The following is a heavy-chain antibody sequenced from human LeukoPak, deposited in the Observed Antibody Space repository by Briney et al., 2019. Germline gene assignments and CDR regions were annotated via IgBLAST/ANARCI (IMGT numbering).Heavy chain of an antibody. CDR1: GGSISSSNW. V-gene: IGHV4-4*02. Sequence: SETLSLTCAVSGGSISSSNWWSWVRQPPGKGLEWIGEIYHSGSTYYNPSLKSRVTISVDTSKNQFSLKLTSVTAADTAVYYCARDPYYYDSSGYPPSYYFDYWGQGTLVTVSS. D-gene: IGHD3-22*01. J-gene: IGHJ4*02. CDR2: IYHSGST. CDR3: ARDPYYYDSSGYPPSYYFDY.